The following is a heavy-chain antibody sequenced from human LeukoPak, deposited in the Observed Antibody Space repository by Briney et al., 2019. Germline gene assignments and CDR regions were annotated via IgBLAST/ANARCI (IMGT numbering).Heavy chain of an antibody. V-gene: IGHV4-30-2*01. D-gene: IGHD1-1*01. CDR1: GGSISSGGYY. CDR2: IYHSGST. J-gene: IGHJ4*02. CDR3: ARGSSYNWNDVFGLFDY. Sequence: SQTLSLTCTVSGGSISSGGYYWSWIRQPPGKGLEWIGYIYHSGSTYYNPSLKSRVTISVDRSKNQFSLKLSSVTAADTAVYYCARGSSYNWNDVFGLFDYWGQGTLVTVSS.